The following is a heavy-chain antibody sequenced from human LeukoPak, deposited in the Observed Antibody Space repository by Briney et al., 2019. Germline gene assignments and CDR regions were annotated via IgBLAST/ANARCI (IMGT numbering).Heavy chain of an antibody. V-gene: IGHV3-21*01. CDR1: GFTFSSYS. D-gene: IGHD4-17*01. CDR3: AREWDYDDYDYFDY. Sequence: PGGSLRLSCAASGFTFSSYSMNWVRQAPGKGLEWVSSISSSSSYIYYADSVKGRFTISRDNAKNSLYLQMNSLRAEDTAVYYCAREWDYDDYDYFDYWGQGTLVTVSS. CDR2: ISSSSSYI. J-gene: IGHJ4*02.